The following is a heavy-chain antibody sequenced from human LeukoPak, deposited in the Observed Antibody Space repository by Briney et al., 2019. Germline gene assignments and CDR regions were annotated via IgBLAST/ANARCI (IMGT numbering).Heavy chain of an antibody. D-gene: IGHD4-11*01. J-gene: IGHJ4*01. CDR2: IYTTGST. Sequence: SKTLSLTCSVSGGSISSSYWSWIRQPPGKGLEWIGYIYTTGSTNYNPSLESRVTISIDTSKDQFSLKLSSVTAADTAVYYCARHQRSDYSNRPFDKWGQGILVTVSS. CDR3: ARHQRSDYSNRPFDK. CDR1: GGSISSSY. V-gene: IGHV4-4*09.